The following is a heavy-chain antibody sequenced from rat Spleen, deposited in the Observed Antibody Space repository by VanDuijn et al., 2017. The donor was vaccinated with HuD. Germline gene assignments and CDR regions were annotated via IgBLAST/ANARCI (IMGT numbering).Heavy chain of an antibody. CDR2: FSYDGIST. J-gene: IGHJ4*01. CDR1: GFTFNNYG. V-gene: IGHV5-29*01. Sequence: EVQLVESDGGLVQPGRSLKLSCAASGFTFNNYGMAWVRQAPTTGLEWVATFSYDGISTYYPDSVKGRFTISRDIAKSTLYLQMNSLRSEDTATYYCTRGGNYALDAWGQGASVTVSS. D-gene: IGHD1-10*01. CDR3: TRGGNYALDA.